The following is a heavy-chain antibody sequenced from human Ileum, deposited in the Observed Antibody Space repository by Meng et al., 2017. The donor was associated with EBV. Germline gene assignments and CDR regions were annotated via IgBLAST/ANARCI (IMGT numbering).Heavy chain of an antibody. D-gene: IGHD6-19*01. J-gene: IGHJ4*02. CDR1: GGSISSSDYY. CDR2: LYFSGST. CDR3: ARRGYSSGWYAYDY. V-gene: IGHV4-39*01. Sequence: HLHLQESGPGLVKPSETLSPTCTVSGGSISSSDYYWGWIRQSPGKGLEWIGSLYFSGSTYSNPSLESRVTISVDTSNNQFSLKLSSVTAADTAVYYCARRGYSSGWYAYDYWGQGTLVTVSS.